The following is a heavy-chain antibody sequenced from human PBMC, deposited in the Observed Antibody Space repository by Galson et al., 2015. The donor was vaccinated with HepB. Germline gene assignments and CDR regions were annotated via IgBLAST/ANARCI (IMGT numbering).Heavy chain of an antibody. Sequence: SVKVSCKASGYTFTSFGITWVRQASGQGLEWLGWMNPDNGDTLFAQNFEGRITMTSNTSTSTVYMELSRLRFDDTAVYFCARVYGYYYHYMDVWGKGTTVIVSS. D-gene: IGHD4-17*01. CDR3: ARVYGYYYHYMDV. V-gene: IGHV1-8*01. CDR1: GYTFTSFG. J-gene: IGHJ6*03. CDR2: MNPDNGDT.